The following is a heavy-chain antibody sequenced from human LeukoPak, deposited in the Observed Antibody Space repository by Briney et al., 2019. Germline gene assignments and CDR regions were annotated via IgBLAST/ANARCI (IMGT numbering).Heavy chain of an antibody. CDR1: GFIFRDYY. CDR3: ARAEALKFRDFDY. J-gene: IGHJ4*02. V-gene: IGHV3-11*06. Sequence: PGGSLRLSCAASGFIFRDYYMSWVRQAPGKGLEWVSYISTSSSYTNYADSVKGRSTISRDNAKNSLFLQMNSLRAEDTAIYYCARAEALKFRDFDYWGQGTLVTVSS. CDR2: ISTSSSYT.